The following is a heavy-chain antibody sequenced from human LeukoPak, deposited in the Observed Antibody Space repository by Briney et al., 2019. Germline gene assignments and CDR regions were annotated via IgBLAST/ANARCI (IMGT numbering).Heavy chain of an antibody. CDR3: ARDPPTTIAVAGIHLGDY. V-gene: IGHV4-39*07. CDR1: GGSISSSSYY. CDR2: IYYSGST. D-gene: IGHD6-19*01. J-gene: IGHJ4*02. Sequence: SETVSLTCTVSGGSISSSSYYWGWIRQPPGKGLEWIGSIYYSGSTHYNPSLKSRVTISVDTSKNQFSLKLSSVTAADTAVYYCARDPPTTIAVAGIHLGDYWGQGTLVTVSS.